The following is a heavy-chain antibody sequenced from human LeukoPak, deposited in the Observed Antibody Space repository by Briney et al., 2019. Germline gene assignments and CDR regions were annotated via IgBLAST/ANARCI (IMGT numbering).Heavy chain of an antibody. CDR2: IYYSGST. CDR3: ARLCWYGGKQKYYFDY. V-gene: IGHV4-39*01. Sequence: PSETLSLTFTVSGGSISSSSYYWGWIRQPPGKGLEWIGSIYYSGSTYYNPSLKSRVTISVDTSKNQFSLRLSSVTAADTAVYYCARLCWYGGKQKYYFDYWGQGTLVTVSS. CDR1: GGSISSSSYY. D-gene: IGHD4-23*01. J-gene: IGHJ4*02.